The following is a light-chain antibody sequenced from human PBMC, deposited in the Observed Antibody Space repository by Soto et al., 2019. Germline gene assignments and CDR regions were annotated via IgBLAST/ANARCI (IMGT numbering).Light chain of an antibody. V-gene: IGKV3D-20*01. CDR2: DAS. CDR1: QTITSAY. CDR3: QQYDTSPLA. J-gene: IGKJ4*01. Sequence: EIVLTQSPATLSLSPGERATLSCGASQTITSAYLAWYQLKPGLAPRLLFYDASNRATGVPDGFSGSGSGTDFTLTISRLEPEDFAVYYCQQYDTSPLAFGGGTKVEIK.